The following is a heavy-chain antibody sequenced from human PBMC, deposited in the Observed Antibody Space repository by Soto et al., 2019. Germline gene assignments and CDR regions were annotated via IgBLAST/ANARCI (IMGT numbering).Heavy chain of an antibody. V-gene: IGHV1-3*01. Sequence: QVQLVQSGAEVKKPGASVKVSCKASGYTFTSYAMHLVRQAPGQRLEWMGWINAGNGNIKYSQKFQVRVTITRETSVSKAYRELGSLRAQDTAGYYCASSDYDCWRGYYTGSDWGKGTLVTVSS. CDR1: GYTFTSYA. J-gene: IGHJ4*02. CDR2: INAGNGNI. D-gene: IGHD3-3*01. CDR3: ASSDYDCWRGYYTGSD.